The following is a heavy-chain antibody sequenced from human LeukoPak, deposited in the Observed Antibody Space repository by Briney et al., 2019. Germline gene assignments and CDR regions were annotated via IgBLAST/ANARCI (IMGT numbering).Heavy chain of an antibody. CDR3: ARDHRYCDSSGSDY. Sequence: ASVKVSCKASGYTFTSYGISWVRQAPGQGLEWMGWISAYNGNTNYAQKLQGRVTMTTDTSTSIAYMELRSLRSDDTAVYYCARDHRYCDSSGSDYWGQGTLVTVSS. D-gene: IGHD3-22*01. V-gene: IGHV1-18*01. CDR2: ISAYNGNT. J-gene: IGHJ4*02. CDR1: GYTFTSYG.